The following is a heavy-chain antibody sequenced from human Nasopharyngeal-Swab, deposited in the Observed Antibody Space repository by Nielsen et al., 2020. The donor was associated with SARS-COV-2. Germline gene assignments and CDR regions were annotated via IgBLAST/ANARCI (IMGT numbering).Heavy chain of an antibody. Sequence: ASVKVSCKASGYTFTSYGISWVRQAPGQGLEWMGWISAYNGNTNYAQKLQGRVTMTTDTSTSTAYMELRSQRSDDTAVYYCARDPPPYGDYRGALGGAFDIWGQGTMVTVSS. CDR2: ISAYNGNT. J-gene: IGHJ3*02. D-gene: IGHD4-17*01. CDR3: ARDPPPYGDYRGALGGAFDI. CDR1: GYTFTSYG. V-gene: IGHV1-18*01.